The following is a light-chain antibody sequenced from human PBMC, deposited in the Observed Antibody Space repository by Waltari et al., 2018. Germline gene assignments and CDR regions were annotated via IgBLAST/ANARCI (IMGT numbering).Light chain of an antibody. J-gene: IGLJ2*01. CDR3: QAWDSRAVV. Sequence: SYELTQPPSVSVSPGQTASISRPGARLHDKYASWYQQDPGQPPVLVTYQDHKRPSAIPERFSGSNSGNTATLTISGAQAMDEAVYYCQAWDSRAVVFGAGTKLTVL. CDR2: QDH. CDR1: RLHDKY. V-gene: IGLV3-1*01.